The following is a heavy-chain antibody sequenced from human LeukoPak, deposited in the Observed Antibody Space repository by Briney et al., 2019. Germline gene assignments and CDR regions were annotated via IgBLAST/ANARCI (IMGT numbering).Heavy chain of an antibody. Sequence: GGSLRLSCAASGFTFTTYEMNCVRQAPGKGLEWASYISTRATTIYYADSVKGRFTISRDNAKNSLYLQMNSLRAEDTAVYYCARLTWLDFDYWGQGALVTVSS. V-gene: IGHV3-48*03. CDR3: ARLTWLDFDY. CDR1: GFTFTTYE. D-gene: IGHD6-19*01. CDR2: ISTRATTI. J-gene: IGHJ4*02.